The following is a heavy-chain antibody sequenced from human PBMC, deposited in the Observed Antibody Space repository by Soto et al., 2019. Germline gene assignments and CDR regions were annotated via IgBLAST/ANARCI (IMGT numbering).Heavy chain of an antibody. Sequence: PGGSLRLSCSASGFTFSSYAMHWVRQAPGKGLEYVSAISSNGGSTYYADSVKGRFTISRDNSKNTLYLQMSSLRAEDTAVYYCVKTLFYDSSGYYFDYWGQGTLVTVSS. V-gene: IGHV3-64D*06. CDR2: ISSNGGST. D-gene: IGHD3-22*01. CDR1: GFTFSSYA. J-gene: IGHJ4*02. CDR3: VKTLFYDSSGYYFDY.